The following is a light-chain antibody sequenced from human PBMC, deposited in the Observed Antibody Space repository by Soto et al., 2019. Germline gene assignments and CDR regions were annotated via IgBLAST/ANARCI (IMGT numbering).Light chain of an antibody. V-gene: IGKV3-20*01. Sequence: EIVLTQSPGTLSLSPGERATLSCRASQSVSSSDLAWYQQKAGQAPRLLIYGASSRATGIPDRFSGSGSGTDFTLTISRLEPEDFAVYYCQQYVSSPLTFGGGTKV. CDR3: QQYVSSPLT. CDR1: QSVSSSD. J-gene: IGKJ4*01. CDR2: GAS.